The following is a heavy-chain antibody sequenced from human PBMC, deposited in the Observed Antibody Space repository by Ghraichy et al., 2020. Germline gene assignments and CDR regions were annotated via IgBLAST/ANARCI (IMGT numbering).Heavy chain of an antibody. D-gene: IGHD6-6*01. J-gene: IGHJ5*02. V-gene: IGHV3-74*01. CDR1: GFTFSSYW. CDR3: ARGSGGPFSIATHKVDNWFDP. Sequence: GGSLRLSCAASGFTFSSYWMHWVRQAPGKGLVWVSRINSDGSSTSYADSVKGRFTISRDNAKNTLYLQMNSLRAEDTAVYYCARGSGGPFSIATHKVDNWFDPWGQGTLVTVSS. CDR2: INSDGSST.